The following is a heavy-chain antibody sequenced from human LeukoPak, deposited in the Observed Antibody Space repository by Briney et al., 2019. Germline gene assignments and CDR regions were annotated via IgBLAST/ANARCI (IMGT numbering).Heavy chain of an antibody. CDR1: GGTFSSYA. J-gene: IGHJ3*02. CDR3: ARGPVVVVAATGGAFGI. CDR2: IIPIFGTA. D-gene: IGHD2-15*01. Sequence: ASVKVSCKASGGTFSSYAISWVRQAPGQGLGWMGRIIPIFGTANYAQKFQARVTITTDDSTSTAYMELSSLRSEDTAVYYCARGPVVVVAATGGAFGIWGPGTMVTVSS. V-gene: IGHV1-69*05.